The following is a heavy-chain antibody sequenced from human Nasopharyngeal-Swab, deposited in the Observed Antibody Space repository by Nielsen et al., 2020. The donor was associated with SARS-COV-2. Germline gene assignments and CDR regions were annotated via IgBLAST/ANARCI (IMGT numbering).Heavy chain of an antibody. D-gene: IGHD2-15*01. CDR3: AREGYCSGGSCYSGRPYYYYYMDV. CDR2: IYYSGST. J-gene: IGHJ6*03. V-gene: IGHV4-31*02. Sequence: WIRQPLGKGLEWIGYIYYSGSTYYNPSLKSRVTISVDTSKNQFSLKLSSVTAADTAVYYCAREGYCSGGSCYSGRPYYYYYMDVWGKGTTVTVSS.